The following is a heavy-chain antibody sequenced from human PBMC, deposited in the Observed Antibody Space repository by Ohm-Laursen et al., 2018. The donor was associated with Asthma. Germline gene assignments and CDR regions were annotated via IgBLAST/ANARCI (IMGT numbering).Heavy chain of an antibody. CDR1: GGSITSSSYY. J-gene: IGHJ4*02. CDR2: MYHSGSP. D-gene: IGHD3-9*01. Sequence: TLSLTCTVSGGSITSSSYYWGWIRQPPGKGMEWIGRMYHSGSPYYHPSLKSRATTSVDTSKNQLSLKMSSVTAADTAVYFCVREDFDWPPGYCDYWGQGTLVTVSS. CDR3: VREDFDWPPGYCDY. V-gene: IGHV4-39*01.